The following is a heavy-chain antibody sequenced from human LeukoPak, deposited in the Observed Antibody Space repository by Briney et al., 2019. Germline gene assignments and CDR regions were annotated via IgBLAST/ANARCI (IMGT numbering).Heavy chain of an antibody. CDR3: AGQLRFWGDYYMDV. D-gene: IGHD3-3*01. Sequence: PGGSLRLSCAASGFVVSSNYMSWVRQAPGKGLEWVSVVYSVGDRYYTDSVKGRFTISRDNSENTLYLQINSLRADDTAVYYCAGQLRFWGDYYMDVWGTGTTVTVSS. CDR1: GFVVSSNY. CDR2: VYSVGDR. V-gene: IGHV3-53*01. J-gene: IGHJ6*03.